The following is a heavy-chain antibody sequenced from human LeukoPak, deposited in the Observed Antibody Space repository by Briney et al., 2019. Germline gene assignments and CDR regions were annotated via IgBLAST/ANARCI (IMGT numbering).Heavy chain of an antibody. J-gene: IGHJ4*02. Sequence: PSETLSLTCTVSGGSISSSSYYWGWIRQPPGKGLEWIGSIYYSGSTYYNPSLKSRVTISVDTSKNQFSLKLSSVTAADTAMYYCARGYSSSCFDYWGQGTLVTVSS. CDR2: IYYSGST. V-gene: IGHV4-39*01. D-gene: IGHD6-6*01. CDR1: GGSISSSSYY. CDR3: ARGYSSSCFDY.